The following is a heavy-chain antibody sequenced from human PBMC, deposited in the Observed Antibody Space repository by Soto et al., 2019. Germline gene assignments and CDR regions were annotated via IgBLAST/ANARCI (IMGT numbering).Heavy chain of an antibody. V-gene: IGHV3-33*01. CDR1: GFTFSSYG. CDR3: ARDFVDTAIVNYYYYYGMDV. Sequence: QVQLVESGGGVVQPGRSLRLSCAASGFTFSSYGMHWVRQAPGKGLEWVAVIWYDGSNKYYADSVKGRFTISRDNSKNTMYLQMNRLKDEDTAVYYCARDFVDTAIVNYYYYYGMDVWGQGTTVTVSS. CDR2: IWYDGSNK. J-gene: IGHJ6*02. D-gene: IGHD5-18*01.